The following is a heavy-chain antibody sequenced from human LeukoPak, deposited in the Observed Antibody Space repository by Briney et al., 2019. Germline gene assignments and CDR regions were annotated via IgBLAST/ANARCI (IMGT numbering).Heavy chain of an antibody. D-gene: IGHD3-10*01. CDR1: GFTFSSYW. V-gene: IGHV3-7*03. CDR3: ARDGIDGSEYNWFDP. J-gene: IGHJ5*02. Sequence: GGSLRLSCAASGFTFSSYWMSWVRQAPGKGLEWVANIKQDGSEKYYVDSVKGRFTISRDNAKNSLYLQMNSLRAEDTAVYYCARDGIDGSEYNWFDPWGQGTLVTVSS. CDR2: IKQDGSEK.